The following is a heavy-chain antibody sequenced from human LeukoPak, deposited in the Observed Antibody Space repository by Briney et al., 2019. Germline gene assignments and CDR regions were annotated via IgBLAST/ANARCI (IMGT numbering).Heavy chain of an antibody. CDR3: AKDYHWLVDY. D-gene: IGHD1-1*01. V-gene: IGHV3-30-3*01. CDR2: ISSDGSKK. Sequence: GGSLRLSCAASGLTFSSYSVHWVSQAPGKGLEWVAIISSDGSKKYYADSVKGRFTISRDNSKNTLYLQMDSLRGEDTAVYYCAKDYHWLVDYWGQGTLVTVSS. J-gene: IGHJ4*02. CDR1: GLTFSSYS.